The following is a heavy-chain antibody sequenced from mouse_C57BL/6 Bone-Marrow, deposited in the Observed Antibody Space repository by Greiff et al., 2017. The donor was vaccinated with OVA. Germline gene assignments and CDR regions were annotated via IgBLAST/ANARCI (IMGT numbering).Heavy chain of an antibody. CDR2: IGPGSGST. CDR3: ARRIITTVVAPYYYAMDY. D-gene: IGHD1-1*01. J-gene: IGHJ4*01. CDR1: GYTFTDYY. Sequence: QVQLQQSGAELVKPGASVKISCKASGYTFTDYYINWVKQRPGQGLEWIGKIGPGSGSTYYNEKFKGKATLTADKSSSTAYMQLSSLTSEDSAVYFCARRIITTVVAPYYYAMDYWGQGTSVTVSS. V-gene: IGHV1-77*01.